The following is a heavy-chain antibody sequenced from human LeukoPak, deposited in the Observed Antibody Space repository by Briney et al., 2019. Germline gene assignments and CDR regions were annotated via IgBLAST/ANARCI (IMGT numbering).Heavy chain of an antibody. CDR2: ISDSGDSR. V-gene: IGHV3-23*01. D-gene: IGHD2-2*02. CDR3: AKDVDTLFDY. Sequence: GGSLRLSCAASGFTFKNYAMKWVRQAPGKGLEWVSSISDSGDSRYYADSVKGRFTISRDNSKNTLYLQMNSLRAEDTAVYYCAKDVDTLFDYWGQGTLVTVSS. CDR1: GFTFKNYA. J-gene: IGHJ4*02.